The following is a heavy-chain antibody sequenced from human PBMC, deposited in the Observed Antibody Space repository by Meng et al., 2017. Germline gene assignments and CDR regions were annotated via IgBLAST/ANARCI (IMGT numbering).Heavy chain of an antibody. J-gene: IGHJ4*02. D-gene: IGHD4-17*01. CDR2: ICYDGSNK. CDR1: GFTFSSYA. Sequence: GESLKISCAASGFTFSSYAMHWVRQAPGKGLEWVAVICYDGSNKYYADSVKGRFTISRDNSKNTLYLQMNSLRAEDTAVYYCARESTGLTVNFYFDYWGQGTLVTVSS. V-gene: IGHV3-33*08. CDR3: ARESTGLTVNFYFDY.